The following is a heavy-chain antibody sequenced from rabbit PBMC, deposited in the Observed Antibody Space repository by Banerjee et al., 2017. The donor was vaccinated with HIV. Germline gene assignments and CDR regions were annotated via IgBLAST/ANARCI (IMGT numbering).Heavy chain of an antibody. V-gene: IGHV1S45*01. CDR1: GFSFSSSYW. J-gene: IGHJ4*01. CDR3: ARGFYVGHSYGTYFTL. D-gene: IGHD8-1*01. Sequence: QQQLVASGGGSVKPGGTLTLTCTASGFSFSSSYWICWVRQAPGKGPEWIACIYGSGSTTDYATWAKGRFTVSKTSSTTMTLQMTSLTAADTATYFCARGFYVGHSYGTYFTLWGQGTLVTVS. CDR2: IYGSGSTT.